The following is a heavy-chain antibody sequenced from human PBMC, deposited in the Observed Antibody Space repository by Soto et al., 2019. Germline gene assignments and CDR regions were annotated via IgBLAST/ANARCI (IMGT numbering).Heavy chain of an antibody. D-gene: IGHD3-3*01. CDR3: ARVRDWFDP. V-gene: IGHV4-34*01. Sequence: SETLSLSCAVYGGSFSGYYWNWIRQPPGKGLEWIGEIDHSGYTNYNPSLKSRVTISVDTSKNQFSLRLTSVTAADTAVYYCARVRDWFDPWGQGTLVTVSS. CDR1: GGSFSGYY. J-gene: IGHJ5*02. CDR2: IDHSGYT.